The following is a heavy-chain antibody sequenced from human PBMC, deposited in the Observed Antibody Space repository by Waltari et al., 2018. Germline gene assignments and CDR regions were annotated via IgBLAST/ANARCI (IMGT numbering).Heavy chain of an antibody. CDR3: ARYCSSTSCYGPHYGMDV. CDR1: GGTFSSYA. V-gene: IGHV1-69*10. CDR2: IIPILGIA. Sequence: QVQLVQSGAEVKKPGSSVKVSCKASGGTFSSYAISWVRQAPGQGLEWRGGIIPILGIANYAQKCQGRVTITADKSTSTAYMELSSLRSEDTAVYYCARYCSSTSCYGPHYGMDVWGQGTTVTVSS. D-gene: IGHD2-2*01. J-gene: IGHJ6*02.